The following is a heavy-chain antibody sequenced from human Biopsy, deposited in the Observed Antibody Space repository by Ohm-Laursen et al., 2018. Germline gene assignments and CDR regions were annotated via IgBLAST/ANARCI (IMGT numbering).Heavy chain of an antibody. CDR1: GHTLTNPD. V-gene: IGHV1-18*01. D-gene: IGHD3/OR15-3a*01. Sequence: GASVKVSCKSSGHTLTNPDISWVRQAPGQGLEWLGWINGYSISTNYAPKFQGRIIMTTDTSTSTVYMELRSLRSDDPAMYYCTTDRTGRARFDNWGQGSLVTVSS. J-gene: IGHJ4*02. CDR2: INGYSIST. CDR3: TTDRTGRARFDN.